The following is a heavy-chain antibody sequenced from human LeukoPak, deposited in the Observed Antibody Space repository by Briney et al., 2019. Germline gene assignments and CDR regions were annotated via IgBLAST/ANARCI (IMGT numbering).Heavy chain of an antibody. CDR1: GGSISSGGYY. D-gene: IGHD5-24*01. V-gene: IGHV4-31*03. Sequence: SQTLSLTCTVSGGSISSGGYYWSWIRQHPGKGLEWIGYIYYSGSTYYNPSLKSRVTISVDTSKNQFSLKLISVTAADTAVYYCARESRRDGYNYVLYWGQGTLVTVSS. J-gene: IGHJ4*02. CDR2: IYYSGST. CDR3: ARESRRDGYNYVLY.